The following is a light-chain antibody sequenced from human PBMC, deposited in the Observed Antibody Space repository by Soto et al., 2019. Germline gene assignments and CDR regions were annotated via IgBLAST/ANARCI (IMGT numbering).Light chain of an antibody. CDR3: GTWDNSLNAYV. CDR1: SSNIGNNY. V-gene: IGLV1-51*01. J-gene: IGLJ1*01. CDR2: DND. Sequence: QSVLTQPPSVSAAPGQRVSISCSGSSSNIGNNYVSWYQQLPGTAPKLLIYDNDKRPSGIPDRFSGSKSGTSATLGITGLQTGDGADYCCGTWDNSLNAYVFGAGTKVTVL.